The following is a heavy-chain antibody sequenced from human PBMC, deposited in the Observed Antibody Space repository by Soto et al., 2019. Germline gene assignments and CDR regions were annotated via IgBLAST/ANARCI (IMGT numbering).Heavy chain of an antibody. V-gene: IGHV2-70*01. CDR3: ARSHSRGDHCSSTSCYAGVPDY. D-gene: IGHD2-2*01. Sequence: GSGPTLVNPTQTLTLTCTFSGFSLSTSGMCVSWIRQPPGKALEWLALIDWDDDKYYSTSLKTRLTISKDTSKNQVVLTMTNMDPVDTATYYCARSHSRGDHCSSTSCYAGVPDYWGQGTLVTVSS. CDR2: IDWDDDK. CDR1: GFSLSTSGMC. J-gene: IGHJ4*02.